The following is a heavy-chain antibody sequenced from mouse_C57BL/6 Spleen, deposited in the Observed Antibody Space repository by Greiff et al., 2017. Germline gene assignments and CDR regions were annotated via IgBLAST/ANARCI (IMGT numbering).Heavy chain of an antibody. CDR3: ARDYGSSSRFAY. CDR1: GYAFSSSW. Sequence: QVQLQQSGPELVKPGASVKISCKASGYAFSSSWMNWVKQRPGKGLEWIGRIYPGDGDTNYNGKFKGKATLAADKSSSTAYMQLSSLTSEDSAVYFCARDYGSSSRFAYWGQGTLVTVSA. J-gene: IGHJ3*01. CDR2: IYPGDGDT. D-gene: IGHD1-1*01. V-gene: IGHV1-82*01.